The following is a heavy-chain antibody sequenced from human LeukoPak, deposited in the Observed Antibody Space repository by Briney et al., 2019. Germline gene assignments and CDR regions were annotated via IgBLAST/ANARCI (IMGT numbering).Heavy chain of an antibody. D-gene: IGHD3-9*01. CDR1: GFTFSSYS. CDR3: ARATTYDILTGYFDY. CDR2: ISSSSSYI. V-gene: IGHV3-21*01. J-gene: IGHJ4*02. Sequence: GGSLRLSCAASGFTFSSYSMNWVRQAPGKGLEWVSSISSSSSYIYYAESVKGRFTMSRDNAKNSLYLQMNSLRAEDTAVYYCARATTYDILTGYFDYWGQGTLVTVSS.